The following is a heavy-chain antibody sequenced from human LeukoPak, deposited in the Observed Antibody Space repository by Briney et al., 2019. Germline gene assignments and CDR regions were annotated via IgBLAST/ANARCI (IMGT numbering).Heavy chain of an antibody. J-gene: IGHJ4*02. Sequence: GGSLRLSCAVSGLTFSSYSMNWVRQAPGKGLEWLSYIGSSGSTMYYADSVKGRFTISRDNARNSLYLQMNSLRVEDTAMYYCARDEGDYTSDYWGQGALVTVSS. CDR2: IGSSGSTM. D-gene: IGHD4-17*01. V-gene: IGHV3-48*04. CDR1: GLTFSSYS. CDR3: ARDEGDYTSDY.